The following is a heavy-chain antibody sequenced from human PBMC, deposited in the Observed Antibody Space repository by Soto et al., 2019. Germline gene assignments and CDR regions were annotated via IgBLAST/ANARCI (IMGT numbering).Heavy chain of an antibody. CDR3: ARDLGYYDSSGFPGHDY. V-gene: IGHV3-48*02. J-gene: IGHJ4*02. CDR1: GFTFSTYS. CDR2: ISSSSSTI. D-gene: IGHD3-22*01. Sequence: EVQLVESGGGLVQPGGSLRLSCAASGFTFSTYSMNWVRQAPGKGLEWVSYISSSSSTIYYADSVKGRFTVSRDNAKNSLYLQMNSLRDEDTAVYYCARDLGYYDSSGFPGHDYWGQGTLVTVSS.